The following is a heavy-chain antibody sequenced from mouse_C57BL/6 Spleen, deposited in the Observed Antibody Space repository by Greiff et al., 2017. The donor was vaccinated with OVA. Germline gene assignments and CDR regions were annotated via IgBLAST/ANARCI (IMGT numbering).Heavy chain of an antibody. CDR3: AGGNFLDY. CDR1: GYTFTSYG. Sequence: VQLQQSGAELVRPGSSVKMSCKTSGYTFTSYGINWVKQRPVQGLEWIGYIYLGNGYTEYNEKFKGKATLTSDTSSSTAYMQLSSLTSEDSAIYVCAGGNFLDYWGQGTTLTVSS. V-gene: IGHV1-58*01. D-gene: IGHD1-1*02. CDR2: IYLGNGYT. J-gene: IGHJ2*01.